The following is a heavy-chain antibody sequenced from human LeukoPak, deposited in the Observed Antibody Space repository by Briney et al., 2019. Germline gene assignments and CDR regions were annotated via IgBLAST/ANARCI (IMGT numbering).Heavy chain of an antibody. CDR3: ARQTTVFDN. D-gene: IGHD1-1*01. CDR1: GFTFSYYS. CDR2: ISSSGSSM. J-gene: IGHJ4*02. V-gene: IGHV3-48*02. Sequence: GGSLGLSCAASGFTFSYYSMNWVRQAPGKGLEWLSYISSSGSSMYYADSVKGRFTISRDNAQNSVYLQMNSLRDEDTAVYYCARQTTVFDNWGQGTLSPSPQ.